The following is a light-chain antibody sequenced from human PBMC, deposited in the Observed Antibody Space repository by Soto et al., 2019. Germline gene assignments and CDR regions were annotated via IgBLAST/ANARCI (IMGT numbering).Light chain of an antibody. Sequence: EIVLTQSPGTLSLSPGERATLSCRASQSVSTRSLAWYQQKPGQAPRLLISGASSRAADIPDRFSGSGSGTDFTLTISSLQAEDVAVYYCQQYYSTPITFGQGTRLEIK. J-gene: IGKJ5*01. CDR1: QSVSTRS. CDR2: GAS. V-gene: IGKV3-20*01. CDR3: QQYYSTPIT.